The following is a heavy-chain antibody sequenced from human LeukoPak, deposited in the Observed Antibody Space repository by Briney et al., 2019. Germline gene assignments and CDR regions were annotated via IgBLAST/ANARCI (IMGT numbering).Heavy chain of an antibody. J-gene: IGHJ5*02. CDR2: IIPILGIA. D-gene: IGHD3-16*01. CDR3: ARDNGPGLRFANWFDP. V-gene: IGHV1-69*04. Sequence: SVKVSCKASGGTFSSYAISWVRQAPGQGLEWMGRIIPILGIANYAQKFQGKVTITADKSTSTAYMELSSLRSEDTAVYYCARDNGPGLRFANWFDPWGQGTLVTVSS. CDR1: GGTFSSYA.